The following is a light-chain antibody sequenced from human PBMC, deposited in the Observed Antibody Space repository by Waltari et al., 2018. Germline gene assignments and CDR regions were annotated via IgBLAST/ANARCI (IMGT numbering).Light chain of an antibody. J-gene: IGKJ5*01. CDR1: QSVSSY. V-gene: IGKV3-11*01. Sequence: IVLTQSPATLSLSPGERANLSCRASQSVSSYLAWYQQKPGQAPRLLIYDASNRATGIPARFSGSGSGTDFTLTISSLEPEDFAVYYCQQRNILITFGQGTRLEIK. CDR2: DAS. CDR3: QQRNILIT.